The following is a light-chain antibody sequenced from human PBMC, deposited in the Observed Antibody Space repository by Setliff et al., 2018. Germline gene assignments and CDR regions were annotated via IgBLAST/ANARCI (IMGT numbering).Light chain of an antibody. CDR2: EVS. V-gene: IGLV2-8*01. CDR1: SSDVGGYNY. CDR3: SSYAGSNNPYV. J-gene: IGLJ1*01. Sequence: VLTQPPSASGSPGQSVTISCTGTSSDVGGYNYVSWYQQHPGKAPKLMIYEVSKRPSGVPDRFSGSKSGNTASLTVSGLQAEDEADYYCSSYAGSNNPYVFGTGTKVTVL.